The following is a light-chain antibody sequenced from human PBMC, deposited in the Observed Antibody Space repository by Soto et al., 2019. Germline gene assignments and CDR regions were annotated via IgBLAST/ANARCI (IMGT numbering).Light chain of an antibody. V-gene: IGLV2-14*01. Sequence: QSALTQPASVSGSPGQSITISCTGTSSDVGGYNYVSWYQQHPGKAPKLMIYEVSNRPSGVSNRFSGSKSGNTAALTISGLQAEDEAEYFCYSHAGSYTGIFGSGTKVTVL. CDR3: YSHAGSYTGI. CDR2: EVS. CDR1: SSDVGGYNY. J-gene: IGLJ1*01.